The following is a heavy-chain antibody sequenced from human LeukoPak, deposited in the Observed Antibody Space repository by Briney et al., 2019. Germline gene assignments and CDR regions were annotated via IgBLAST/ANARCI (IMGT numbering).Heavy chain of an antibody. D-gene: IGHD3-10*01. CDR2: IYYSGST. CDR3: ARHLTRYGSGRIINLFDY. V-gene: IGHV4-39*01. CDR1: GGSISSSSYY. J-gene: IGHJ4*02. Sequence: PSETLSLTCTVSGGSISSSSYYWGWIRQPPGKGLEWIGSIYYSGSTYYNPSLKSRVTISVDTSKNQFSLKLSSVTAADTAVYYCARHLTRYGSGRIINLFDYWGQGTLVTVSS.